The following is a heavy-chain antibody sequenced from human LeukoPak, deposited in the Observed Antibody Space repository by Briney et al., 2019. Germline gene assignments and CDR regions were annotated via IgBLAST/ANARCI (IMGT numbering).Heavy chain of an antibody. CDR3: ARHRRGLWWSPFDY. CDR1: GFIFSGHG. D-gene: IGHD2-21*01. Sequence: GGSLRLSCAGSGFIFSGHGMTWVRQAPGKGLEWVSALSGTGDSTYYAASVKGRFTISRDNSKNTLYLQMNSLRAADTAVYCCARHRRGLWWSPFDYWGQGTLVTVSS. J-gene: IGHJ4*02. CDR2: LSGTGDST. V-gene: IGHV3-23*01.